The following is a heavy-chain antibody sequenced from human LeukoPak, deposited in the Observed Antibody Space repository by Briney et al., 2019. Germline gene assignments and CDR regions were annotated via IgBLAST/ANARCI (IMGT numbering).Heavy chain of an antibody. CDR1: GGSISSGGYS. Sequence: NPSETLSLTCAVSGGSISSGGYSWSWIRQPPGKGLEWIGYIYHSGSTYYNPSLKSRVTISVGRSKNQFSLKLSSVTAADTAVYYCARGRDYYGSGSYYTSWGQGTLVTVSS. CDR2: IYHSGST. CDR3: ARGRDYYGSGSYYTS. V-gene: IGHV4-30-2*01. D-gene: IGHD3-10*01. J-gene: IGHJ5*02.